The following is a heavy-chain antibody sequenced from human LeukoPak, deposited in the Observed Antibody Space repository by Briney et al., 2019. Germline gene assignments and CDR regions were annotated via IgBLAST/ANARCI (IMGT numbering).Heavy chain of an antibody. CDR3: ARSQDYYDSSGYNLGN. CDR2: INPSGGST. D-gene: IGHD3-22*01. J-gene: IGHJ4*02. Sequence: GASVKVSCKASGYTFTSYYMHWVRQAPGQGLEWMGIINPSGGSTSYAQKFQGRVTMTRDTSTSTAYMELSSLRSEDTAVYYCARSQDYYDSSGYNLGNWGQGTLVTVSS. V-gene: IGHV1-46*01. CDR1: GYTFTSYY.